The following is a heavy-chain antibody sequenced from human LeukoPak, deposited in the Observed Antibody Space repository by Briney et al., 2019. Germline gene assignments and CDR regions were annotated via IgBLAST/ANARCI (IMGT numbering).Heavy chain of an antibody. CDR2: ISAYNGNT. CDR3: ASPFGRSGRRSLNYYYYYMDV. D-gene: IGHD3-10*01. CDR1: GYTFTSYG. Sequence: ASVKVSCKASGYTFTSYGISWVRQAPGQGLEWMGWISAYNGNTNYAQKLQGRVTMTTDTSTSTAYMELRSLRSDDTAVYYCASPFGRSGRRSLNYYYYYMDVWGKGTTVTVSS. V-gene: IGHV1-18*01. J-gene: IGHJ6*03.